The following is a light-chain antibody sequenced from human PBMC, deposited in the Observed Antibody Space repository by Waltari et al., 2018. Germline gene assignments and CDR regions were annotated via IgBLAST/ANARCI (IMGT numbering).Light chain of an antibody. CDR2: KAH. V-gene: IGLV8-61*01. CDR3: ALYMGSGIWV. Sequence: QTVVTQEPSLSVSPGGTVTLPCALSSGSLSTTSYATWYQQTPGQAPRTLVYKAHARFTGVPDRFSGSILGNTAALTITGAQADDESDYYCALYMGSGIWVFGGGTRLTVL. CDR1: SGSLSTTSY. J-gene: IGLJ3*02.